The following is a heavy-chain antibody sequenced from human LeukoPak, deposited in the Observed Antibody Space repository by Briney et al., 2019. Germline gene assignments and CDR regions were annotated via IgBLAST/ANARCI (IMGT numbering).Heavy chain of an antibody. V-gene: IGHV1-18*01. CDR3: ARAPNSGSYSYFDY. D-gene: IGHD1-26*01. CDR1: GYTFTSYG. J-gene: IGHJ4*02. Sequence: ASVKVSCKASGYTFTSYGISWVRQAPGQGLEGMGWISAYNGNTNYAQKLQGRVTMTTDTSTSTAYMELRSLRSDDTAVYYCARAPNSGSYSYFDYWGQGTLVTVSS. CDR2: ISAYNGNT.